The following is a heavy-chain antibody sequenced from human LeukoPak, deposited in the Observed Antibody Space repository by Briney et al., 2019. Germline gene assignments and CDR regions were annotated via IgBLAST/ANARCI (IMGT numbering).Heavy chain of an antibody. D-gene: IGHD1-14*01. CDR3: ARDRGNQRGYYYYYMDV. Sequence: GGSLRLSCAASGFTFSSYWMNWVRQAPGKGLEWVASIKHDGSEKYYVDSVKGRFTISRDNAKNSLYLQMNSLRAEDTAVYYCARDRGNQRGYYYYYMDVWGKGTTVTVSS. CDR1: GFTFSSYW. V-gene: IGHV3-7*01. J-gene: IGHJ6*03. CDR2: IKHDGSEK.